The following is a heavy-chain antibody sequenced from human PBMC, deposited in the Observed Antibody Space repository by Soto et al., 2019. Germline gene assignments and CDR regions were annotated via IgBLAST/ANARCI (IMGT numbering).Heavy chain of an antibody. CDR2: IYYSGST. D-gene: IGHD2-2*01. Sequence: QVQLQESGPGLVKPSQTLSLTCTVSGGSISSGGYYWSWIRQHPGKGLEWIGYIYYSGSTYYNPSLKSRVTISVNTSKNQFSLKLSSVTAADTALYYCARDRCSSTSCYVGHDAFDIWGQGTMVTVSS. V-gene: IGHV4-31*03. CDR1: GGSISSGGYY. CDR3: ARDRCSSTSCYVGHDAFDI. J-gene: IGHJ3*02.